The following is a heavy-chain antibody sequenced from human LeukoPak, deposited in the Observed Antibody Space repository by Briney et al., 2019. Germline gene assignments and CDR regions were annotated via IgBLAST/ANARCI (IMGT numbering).Heavy chain of an antibody. CDR3: ARGGDYRFTY. V-gene: IGHV1-2*02. CDR1: GYTFTAYY. J-gene: IGHJ4*02. D-gene: IGHD2-21*02. Sequence: ASVKVSCQASGYTFTAYYMHWVRQAPEQGLEWMGWINPNNGATKHAQNFQGRVTLTRDTSISTVYMEVNSLISDDTAVYYCARGGDYRFTYWGQGTLVTVSS. CDR2: INPNNGAT.